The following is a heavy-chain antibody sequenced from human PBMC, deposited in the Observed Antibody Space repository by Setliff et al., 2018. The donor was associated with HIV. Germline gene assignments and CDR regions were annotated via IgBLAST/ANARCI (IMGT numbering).Heavy chain of an antibody. D-gene: IGHD2-21*02. J-gene: IGHJ5*02. CDR1: GGSVDIYH. Sequence: TLSLTCTVSGGSVDIYHLIWIRQPPGKGLECIGYIYASDTTHYNPSPEGRVIIYRDASKNQISLKLRSVTAADTAVYYCARVFPVVTAEDNRFDPWGQGTLVTAPQ. V-gene: IGHV4-4*08. CDR3: ARVFPVVTAEDNRFDP. CDR2: IYASDTT.